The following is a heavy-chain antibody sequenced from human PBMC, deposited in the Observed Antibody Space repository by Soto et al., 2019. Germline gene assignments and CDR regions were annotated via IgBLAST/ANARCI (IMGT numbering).Heavy chain of an antibody. CDR1: GFTFSSHW. CDR2: ISSTSSYI. V-gene: IGHV3-21*01. J-gene: IGHJ4*02. CDR3: VTGITFDY. D-gene: IGHD1-20*01. Sequence: AGGSLRLSCAASGFTFSSHWMNWVRQKPGGGLEWVSSISSTSSYIYYADSMKGRFTISRDNAVNSLYLQMNSLRAEDTAVYYCVTGITFDYWGQGTLVTVSS.